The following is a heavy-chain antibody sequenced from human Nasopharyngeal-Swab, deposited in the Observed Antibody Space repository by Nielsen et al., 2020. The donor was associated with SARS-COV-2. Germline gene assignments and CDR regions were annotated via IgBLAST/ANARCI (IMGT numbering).Heavy chain of an antibody. D-gene: IGHD4-23*01. Sequence: SETLSLTCAVSGYSISSGYYWGWIRPPPGKGLEWIGSIYHSGSTYYNPSLKSRVTISVDTSKNQFSLKLSSVTAADTAVYYCARRYGGWTRSYYYYMDIWGKGTTVTVSS. CDR3: ARRYGGWTRSYYYYMDI. CDR2: IYHSGST. J-gene: IGHJ6*03. CDR1: GYSISSGYY. V-gene: IGHV4-38-2*01.